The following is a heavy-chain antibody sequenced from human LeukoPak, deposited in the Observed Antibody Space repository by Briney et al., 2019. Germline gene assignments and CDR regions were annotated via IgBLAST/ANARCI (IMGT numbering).Heavy chain of an antibody. Sequence: GASVKVSCKASGYSFTNYPMNWVRQAPGQGLECAQNFQGRVTMTRDTSINTAYMDLNRLRPDDTAVYYCVRSPTSGTYYNRPYYFDYWGQGTLVTVSS. V-gene: IGHV1-2*02. J-gene: IGHJ4*02. CDR1: GYSFTNYP. D-gene: IGHD3-10*01. CDR3: VRSPTSGTYYNRPYYFDY.